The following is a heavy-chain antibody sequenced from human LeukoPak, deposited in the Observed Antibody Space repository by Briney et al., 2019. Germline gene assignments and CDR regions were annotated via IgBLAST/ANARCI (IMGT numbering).Heavy chain of an antibody. CDR2: ISAYNGNT. CDR1: GYTFTSCG. J-gene: IGHJ4*02. Sequence: GASVKVSCKASGYTFTSCGISWVRQAPGQGLEWMGWISAYNGNTNYAQKLQGRVTMTTDTSTSTAYMELRSLRSDDTAVYYCARGLRLGELSFDFDYWGQGTLVTVSS. CDR3: ARGLRLGELSFDFDY. D-gene: IGHD3-16*02. V-gene: IGHV1-18*04.